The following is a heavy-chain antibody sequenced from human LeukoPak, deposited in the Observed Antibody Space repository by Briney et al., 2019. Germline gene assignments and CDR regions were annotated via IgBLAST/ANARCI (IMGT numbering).Heavy chain of an antibody. Sequence: GGSLRLSCAASGFTVSSNYMSWVRQAPGKGLEWVSVIYSGGSTYYADSVKGGFTISRDNSKNTLYLQMNSLRAEDTAVYYCARDSGFGEYIDAFDIWGQGTMVTVSS. CDR2: IYSGGST. CDR1: GFTVSSNY. D-gene: IGHD3-10*01. J-gene: IGHJ3*02. CDR3: ARDSGFGEYIDAFDI. V-gene: IGHV3-66*01.